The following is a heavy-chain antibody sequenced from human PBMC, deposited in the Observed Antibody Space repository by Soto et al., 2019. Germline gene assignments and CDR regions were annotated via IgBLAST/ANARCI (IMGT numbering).Heavy chain of an antibody. V-gene: IGHV1-46*01. J-gene: IGHJ6*02. CDR1: GYTFTSYY. CDR3: ATPYYDFWSGYYRDYYYYGMDV. D-gene: IGHD3-3*01. CDR2: INPSGGST. Sequence: EASVKVSCKASGYTFTSYYMHWVRQAPVQGLEWMGIINPSGGSTSYAQKFQGRVTMTRDTSTSTVYMELSSLRSEDTAVYYCATPYYDFWSGYYRDYYYYGMDVWGQGTTVTVSS.